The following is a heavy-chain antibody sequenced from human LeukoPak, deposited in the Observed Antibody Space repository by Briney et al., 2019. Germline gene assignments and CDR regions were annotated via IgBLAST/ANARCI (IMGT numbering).Heavy chain of an antibody. J-gene: IGHJ5*02. CDR2: INHSGST. Sequence: SETLSLTCAVYGGSFSGYYWSWIRQPPGKGLEWSGEINHSGSTNYNPSLKSRVTISVDTSKNQFSLKLSSVTAADTAVYYCARGVRFDPWGQGTLVTGSS. V-gene: IGHV4-34*01. CDR3: ARGVRFDP. CDR1: GGSFSGYY.